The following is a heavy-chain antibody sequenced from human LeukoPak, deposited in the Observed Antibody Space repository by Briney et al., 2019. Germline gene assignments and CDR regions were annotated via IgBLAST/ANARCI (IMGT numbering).Heavy chain of an antibody. Sequence: SETLSLTCTVSGGSISSYYWSWIRQPPGQGLEWIGYIYYSGSTNYNPSLKSRVTISVDTSKNQFSLKLSSVTAADTAVYYCASSGHLVDSSSWYTFDYWGQGTLVTVSS. D-gene: IGHD6-13*01. CDR1: GGSISSYY. CDR2: IYYSGST. J-gene: IGHJ4*02. CDR3: ASSGHLVDSSSWYTFDY. V-gene: IGHV4-59*01.